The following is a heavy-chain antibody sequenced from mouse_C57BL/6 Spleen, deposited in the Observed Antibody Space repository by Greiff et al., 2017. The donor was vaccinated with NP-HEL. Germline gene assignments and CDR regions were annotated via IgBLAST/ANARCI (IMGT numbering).Heavy chain of an antibody. V-gene: IGHV1-22*01. CDR1: GYTFTDYN. J-gene: IGHJ3*01. CDR2: INPNNGGT. D-gene: IGHD4-1*01. CDR3: ARGRWDAWFAY. Sequence: VHVKQSGPELVKPGASVKMSCKASGYTFTDYNMHWVKQSHGKSLEWIGYINPNNGGTSYNQKFKGKATLTVNKSSSTAYMELRSLTSEDSAVYYCARGRWDAWFAYWGQGALVTVAA.